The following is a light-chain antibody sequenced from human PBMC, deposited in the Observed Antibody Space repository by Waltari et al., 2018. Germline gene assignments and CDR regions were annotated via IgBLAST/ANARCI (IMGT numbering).Light chain of an antibody. J-gene: IGKJ5*01. CDR2: GAS. CDR1: QSVSSN. CDR3: QQLNSYLSIT. Sequence: EIVMTQSPATLSVSPGERATLSCRASQSVSSNLAWYQQRPGQAPRLLIYGASTRATGIPARFSGSGSGTEFTLTISSLQPEDFAVYYCQQLNSYLSITFGQGTRLEIK. V-gene: IGKV3-15*01.